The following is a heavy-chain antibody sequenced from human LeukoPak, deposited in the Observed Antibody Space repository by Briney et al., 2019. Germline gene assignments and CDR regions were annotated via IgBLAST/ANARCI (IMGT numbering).Heavy chain of an antibody. V-gene: IGHV3-30-3*01. Sequence: GGSLRLSCAGSGFTFSSHGIHWVRQAPGKGLEWVAVISYDGSNEYYADFVKGRFTISRDNSKNTLYLQMNRLRTEDTAVYYCARGAPARYNFDYWGQGTLVTVSS. CDR1: GFTFSSHG. J-gene: IGHJ4*02. CDR3: ARGAPARYNFDY. D-gene: IGHD3-16*02. CDR2: ISYDGSNE.